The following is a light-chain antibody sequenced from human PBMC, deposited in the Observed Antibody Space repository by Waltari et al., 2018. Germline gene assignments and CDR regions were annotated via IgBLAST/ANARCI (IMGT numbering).Light chain of an antibody. CDR1: SGDVGGYNY. CDR2: DVI. V-gene: IGLV2-14*03. CDR3: CSYTSSNTYV. J-gene: IGLJ1*01. Sequence: QSALTQPASVSGSPGQSITLSCTGTSGDVGGYNYVSWYQQHQGKAPKLMIYDVINRPSGVSNRFSGSKSGNTASLTISGLQAEDEADYYCCSYTSSNTYVFGTGTKVTVL.